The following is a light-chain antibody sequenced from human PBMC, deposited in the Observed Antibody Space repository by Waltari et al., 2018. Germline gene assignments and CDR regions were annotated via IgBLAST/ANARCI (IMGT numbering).Light chain of an antibody. CDR1: SSDVGSFNL. V-gene: IGLV2-23*02. CDR3: CSYSGSHMV. CDR2: DVN. Sequence: QSALTQPASVSGSQGQSITISCTGTSSDVGSFNLVSWYQQSPGKAPKVIIYDVNQRPSGVADRFPGSKSGNTATLTISGLQAEDEADYHCCSYSGSHMVFGGGTRLTV. J-gene: IGLJ3*02.